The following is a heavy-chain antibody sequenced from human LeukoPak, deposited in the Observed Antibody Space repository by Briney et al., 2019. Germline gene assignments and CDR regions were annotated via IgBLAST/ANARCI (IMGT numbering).Heavy chain of an antibody. CDR1: GFTFSSYG. J-gene: IGHJ4*02. Sequence: GGSLRLSCAASGFTFSSYGMSWVRQAPGKGLQWVSYISSSSSTIYYADSVKGRFIISRDNAKNSLYLQMNSLRAKDAAVYFCTRGRQWLDYWGQGTLVTVSS. D-gene: IGHD6-19*01. V-gene: IGHV3-48*04. CDR3: TRGRQWLDY. CDR2: ISSSSSTI.